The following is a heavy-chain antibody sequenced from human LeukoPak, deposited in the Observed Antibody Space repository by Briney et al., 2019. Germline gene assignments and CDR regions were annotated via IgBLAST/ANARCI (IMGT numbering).Heavy chain of an antibody. CDR1: GYTFTGYY. V-gene: IGHV1-2*02. D-gene: IGHD3-3*01. Sequence: GASVKVSCKASGYTFTGYYIHWVRQAPGQGLEWLGWINPNGGDTDYAQKFQGRVTMTRDTSINTVYMDLNSLGSDDTAVYYCTRDWLLRFSQGGFDYWGQGTLVTVSS. CDR2: INPNGGDT. J-gene: IGHJ4*02. CDR3: TRDWLLRFSQGGFDY.